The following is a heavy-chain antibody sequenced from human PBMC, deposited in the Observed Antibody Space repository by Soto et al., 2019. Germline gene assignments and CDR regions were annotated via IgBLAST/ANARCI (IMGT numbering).Heavy chain of an antibody. CDR1: GFTFSSYE. J-gene: IGHJ4*02. Sequence: PGGSLRLSCAASGFTFSSYEMNWVRQAPGEGLEWVSYISSSGSTIYYADSVKGRFTISRDNAKNSLYLQMNSLRAEDTAVYYCTRAGRFLEWLLFFDYWGQGTLVTVSS. CDR3: TRAGRFLEWLLFFDY. D-gene: IGHD3-3*01. CDR2: ISSSGSTI. V-gene: IGHV3-48*03.